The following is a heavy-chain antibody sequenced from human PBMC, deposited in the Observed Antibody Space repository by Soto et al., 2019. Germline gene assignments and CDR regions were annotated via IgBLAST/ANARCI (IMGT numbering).Heavy chain of an antibody. Sequence: QVQLVQSGAEVKKPGSSVKVSCKASGGTFSSYAISWVRQAPGQGLEWMGGIIPIFGTANYAQKFQGRVTIPADEPTSTANMALSGLRSEDTAGYYCASEVLVRGAMGGWFDPWGQGTLVPVSS. D-gene: IGHD3-10*01. V-gene: IGHV1-69*01. CDR1: GGTFSSYA. J-gene: IGHJ5*02. CDR3: ASEVLVRGAMGGWFDP. CDR2: IIPIFGTA.